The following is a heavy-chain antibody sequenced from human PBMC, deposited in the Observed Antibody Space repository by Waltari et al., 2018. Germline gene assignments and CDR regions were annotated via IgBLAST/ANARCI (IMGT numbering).Heavy chain of an antibody. CDR1: GGSISSSSYY. J-gene: IGHJ4*02. V-gene: IGHV4-39*07. CDR2: IHSSGSN. D-gene: IGHD3-10*01. Sequence: QLQLQESGPGLVKPSETLSLTCTVSGGSISSSSYYWGWIRQPPGKGLEWIGSIHSSGSNYYNPSRKSRVTISVDTSKSHFSLKLSSVTAADTAVYYYARGLRGGSGSYYSLDYWGQGTLVIVSS. CDR3: ARGLRGGSGSYYSLDY.